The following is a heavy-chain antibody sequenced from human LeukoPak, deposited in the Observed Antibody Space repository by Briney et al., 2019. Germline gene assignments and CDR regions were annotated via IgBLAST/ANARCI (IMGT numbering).Heavy chain of an antibody. Sequence: GASVKVSCKASGYTFTSYGISWVRQAPGQGLEWMGWISAYNGNTNYAQKLQGRDTMTTDTSTSTAYMELRSLRSDDAAVYYCARDGPPRTYCGGDCYPGFDYWGQGTLVTVSS. V-gene: IGHV1-18*01. D-gene: IGHD2-21*02. J-gene: IGHJ4*02. CDR3: ARDGPPRTYCGGDCYPGFDY. CDR1: GYTFTSYG. CDR2: ISAYNGNT.